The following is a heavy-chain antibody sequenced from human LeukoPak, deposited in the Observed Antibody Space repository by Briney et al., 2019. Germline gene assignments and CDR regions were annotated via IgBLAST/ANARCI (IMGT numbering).Heavy chain of an antibody. J-gene: IGHJ3*02. CDR3: ARESPYDFWSGYYETDAFDI. CDR2: IYYSGST. V-gene: IGHV4-59*01. Sequence: KPSETLSLTCTVSGGSISSYYWSWIRQPPGKGLEWIGYIYYSGSTNYNPSLKSRVTISVDTSKNQFSLKLSSVTAADTAVYYCARESPYDFWSGYYETDAFDIWGQGTMVTVSS. CDR1: GGSISSYY. D-gene: IGHD3-3*01.